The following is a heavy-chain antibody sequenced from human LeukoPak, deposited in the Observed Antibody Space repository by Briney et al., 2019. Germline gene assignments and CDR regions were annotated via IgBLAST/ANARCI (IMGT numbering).Heavy chain of an antibody. D-gene: IGHD5-24*01. CDR3: ARNRDGYNSFDY. CDR1: GGSINNGGYY. J-gene: IGHJ4*02. Sequence: SETLSLTCTVSGGSINNGGYYWSWIRQHPGKGLEWIGYIYYSGSSYYNPSLRSRVTISVDTSKNHFSLKLSSVTAADTAVYYCARNRDGYNSFDYRGQGTLVTVSS. CDR2: IYYSGSS. V-gene: IGHV4-31*03.